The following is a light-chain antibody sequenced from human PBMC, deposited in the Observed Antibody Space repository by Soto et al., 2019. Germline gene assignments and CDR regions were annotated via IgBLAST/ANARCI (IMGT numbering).Light chain of an antibody. Sequence: IQMNQCPYPVYGSVGDRNTINSRTSQGISSWLAWYQQKPGKAPKLLIYAASSLQSGVPSRFSGSGSGTDFTLTISSLQPEDFATYYCQRANSFPFTFGPGTKVDIK. CDR1: QGISSW. J-gene: IGKJ3*01. V-gene: IGKV1D-12*01. CDR2: AAS. CDR3: QRANSFPFT.